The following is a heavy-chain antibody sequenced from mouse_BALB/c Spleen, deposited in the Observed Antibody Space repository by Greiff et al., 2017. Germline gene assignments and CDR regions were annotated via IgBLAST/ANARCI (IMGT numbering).Heavy chain of an antibody. J-gene: IGHJ4*01. D-gene: IGHD1-1*01. Sequence: QVQLQQSGPELVKPGASVKLYCKASGYAFSSSWMNWVKQRPGQGLEWIGRIYPGDGDTNYNGKFKGKATLTADKSSSTAYMQLSSLNSVDSAVYFCASVTVVAAYWGQGTSVTVSS. CDR3: ASVTVVAAY. V-gene: IGHV1-82*01. CDR2: IYPGDGDT. CDR1: GYAFSSSW.